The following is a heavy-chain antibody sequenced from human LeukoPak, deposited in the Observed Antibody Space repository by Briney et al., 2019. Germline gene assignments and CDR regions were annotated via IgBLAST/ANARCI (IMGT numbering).Heavy chain of an antibody. J-gene: IGHJ4*02. CDR3: ARDDSGFGEILFDY. CDR1: GFTFSSYW. D-gene: IGHD3-10*01. CDR2: INQDGSEK. V-gene: IGHV3-7*05. Sequence: GGSLRLSCAASGFTFSSYWMSWVRQAPGKGLEWVANINQDGSEKYYVDSVKGRFTISRDNAKNSLYVQMKSLRAEDTAVYYCARDDSGFGEILFDYWGQGTLVTVSS.